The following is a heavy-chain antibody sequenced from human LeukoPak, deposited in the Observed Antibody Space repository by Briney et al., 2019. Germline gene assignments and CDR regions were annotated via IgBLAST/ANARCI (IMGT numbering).Heavy chain of an antibody. V-gene: IGHV1-2*02. J-gene: IGHJ4*02. CDR2: INPNSGGT. CDR1: GFTFTGYY. D-gene: IGHD5-12*01. CDR3: AAAGFGYSGYRFDY. Sequence: ASVKVSCKASGFTFTGYYMHWVRQAPGQGLEWMGWINPNSGGTNYAQKFQERVTITRDMSTSTAYMELSSLRSEDTAVYYCAAAGFGYSGYRFDYWGQGTLVTVSS.